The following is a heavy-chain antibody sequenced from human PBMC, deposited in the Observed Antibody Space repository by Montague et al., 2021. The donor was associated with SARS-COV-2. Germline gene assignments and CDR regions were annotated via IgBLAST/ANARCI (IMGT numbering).Heavy chain of an antibody. V-gene: IGHV4-39*07. Sequence: SETLSLTCTVSGGSISSSSYYWGWIRQPPGKGLEWIGSIYYSGSTYYNPSLKSRVAISVDTSKNQFSLKLSSVTAADTAVYYCARAPFMITFGGVITRLRGYYFDYWGQGILATVSS. CDR3: ARAPFMITFGGVITRLRGYYFDY. D-gene: IGHD3-16*01. CDR1: GGSISSSSYY. J-gene: IGHJ4*02. CDR2: IYYSGST.